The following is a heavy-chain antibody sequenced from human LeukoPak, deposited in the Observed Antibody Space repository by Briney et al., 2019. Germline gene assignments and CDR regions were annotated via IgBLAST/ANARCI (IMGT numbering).Heavy chain of an antibody. CDR1: GFTFSNAW. D-gene: IGHD2-21*01. Sequence: GSLRLSCAASGFTFSNAWMSWVRQAPGKGLEWIGYIYYSGSTNYNPSLKSRVTISGDTSKNQFSLKLSSVTAADTAVYYCARRDYSRTAFDPWGQGTLVTVSS. CDR2: IYYSGST. V-gene: IGHV4-59*08. CDR3: ARRDYSRTAFDP. J-gene: IGHJ5*02.